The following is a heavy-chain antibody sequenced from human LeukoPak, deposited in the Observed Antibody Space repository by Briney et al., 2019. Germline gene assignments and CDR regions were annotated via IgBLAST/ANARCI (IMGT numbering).Heavy chain of an antibody. J-gene: IGHJ4*02. CDR3: ASLAVAGLSEGY. V-gene: IGHV4-39*01. CDR2: IYYGGST. CDR1: GGSISSSYYY. Sequence: SETLSLTCTVSGGSISSSYYYWGWIRQPPGKGLEWIGSIYYGGSTYYNPSLKSRVTISVDTSKNQFSLKLRSVTAADTAVYYCASLAVAGLSEGYWGQGTLVIVSS. D-gene: IGHD6-19*01.